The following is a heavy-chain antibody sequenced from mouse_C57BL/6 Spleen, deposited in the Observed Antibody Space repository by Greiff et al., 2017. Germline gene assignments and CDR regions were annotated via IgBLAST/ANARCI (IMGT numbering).Heavy chain of an antibody. J-gene: IGHJ4*01. CDR1: GYSITSCYY. Sequence: ASGPGLVKPSQSLSLTCSVTGYSITSCYYWYCLRQFPRNKLEWLSYIIYHGSNNSKPSLKNRIPITPDTSKNQFFLKLNAVTTEDTATYDGARVYDGYYYYAMDYWGQGTSVTVSS. V-gene: IGHV3-6*01. CDR2: IIYHGSN. D-gene: IGHD2-3*01. CDR3: ARVYDGYYYYAMDY.